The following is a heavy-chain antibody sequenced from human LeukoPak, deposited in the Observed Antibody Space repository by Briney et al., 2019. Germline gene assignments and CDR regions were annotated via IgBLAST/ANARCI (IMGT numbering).Heavy chain of an antibody. D-gene: IGHD2-15*01. CDR2: LYYSGNT. Sequence: SETLSLTCTVSGVSVSSYYWSWIRQPPGKGLEWIGYLYYSGNTNYNPSLKSRVTISVDTSKNQFSLKLSSVTAADTAVYYCARAGGGYSFNYWGQGTLVTVSS. V-gene: IGHV4-59*02. CDR3: ARAGGGYSFNY. J-gene: IGHJ4*02. CDR1: GVSVSSYY.